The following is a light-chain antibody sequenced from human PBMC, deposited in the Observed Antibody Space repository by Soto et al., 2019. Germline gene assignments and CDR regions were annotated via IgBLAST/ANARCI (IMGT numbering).Light chain of an antibody. CDR3: QQFATSPLT. CDR1: QSVSSN. V-gene: IGKV3-15*01. J-gene: IGKJ4*01. Sequence: EIVMTQSPATLSVSPGERATVSCRASQSVSSNLAWYQQKPGQAPRLLIYGASTRATGIPARFSGSGSGTDFTLTISRLEPEDFAVYYCQQFATSPLTFGGGTKVDIK. CDR2: GAS.